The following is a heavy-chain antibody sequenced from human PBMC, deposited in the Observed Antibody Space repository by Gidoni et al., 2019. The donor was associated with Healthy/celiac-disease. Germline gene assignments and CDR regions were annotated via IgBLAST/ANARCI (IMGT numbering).Heavy chain of an antibody. V-gene: IGHV3-21*01. J-gene: IGHJ5*01. Sequence: EVQLVESGGGLVKPGGSLRLSCAASGFTFSSYSMNWVRQAPGKGLEWVSSISSSSSYIYYADSVKGRFTISRDNAKNSLYLQMNSLRAEDTAVYYCARPGYSSGWFAYWGQGTLVTVSS. CDR3: ARPGYSSGWFAY. D-gene: IGHD6-19*01. CDR2: ISSSSSYI. CDR1: GFTFSSYS.